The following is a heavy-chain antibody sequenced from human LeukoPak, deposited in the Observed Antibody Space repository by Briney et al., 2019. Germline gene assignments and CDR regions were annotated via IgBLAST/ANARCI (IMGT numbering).Heavy chain of an antibody. CDR1: GDSINNYY. Sequence: SETLSLTCTVSGDSINNYYWSWIRQPPGKGLEWIGYIYYSGSTHYSPSPKRRVTISVDTSKNQFSLKLSSVTAADTAVYYCARAVYYYDSGGYWGYYFDYWGQGTLVTVSS. J-gene: IGHJ4*02. CDR3: ARAVYYYDSGGYWGYYFDY. D-gene: IGHD3-22*01. CDR2: IYYSGST. V-gene: IGHV4-59*01.